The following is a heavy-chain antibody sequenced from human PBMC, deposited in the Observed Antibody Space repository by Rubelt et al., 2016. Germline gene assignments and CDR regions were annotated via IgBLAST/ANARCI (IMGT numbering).Heavy chain of an antibody. CDR2: ISSNGGST. J-gene: IGHJ4*02. D-gene: IGHD6-19*01. CDR1: TVSSYA. Sequence: TVSSYAMHWVRQAPGKGLEYVSAISSNGGSTYYADSVKGRFTISRDNSKNTLYLQMNSLRAEDTAVYYCASSSGWYFDYWGQGTLVTVSS. V-gene: IGHV3-64*04. CDR3: ASSSGWYFDY.